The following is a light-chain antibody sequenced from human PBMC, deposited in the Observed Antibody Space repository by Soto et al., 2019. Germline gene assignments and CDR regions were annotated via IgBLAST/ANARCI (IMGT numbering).Light chain of an antibody. CDR1: SDSIASNY. Sequence: NFMLTQPHSVSQSPGKTVTISCTGSSDSIASNYVQWYQQRPGSAPTTVIYANNQRPSGVPARFSGSIDSSSSASLTISGLKPEDEADYCCQSYGTNTQVFGGGTKVTVL. CDR3: QSYGTNTQV. J-gene: IGLJ3*02. CDR2: ANN. V-gene: IGLV6-57*02.